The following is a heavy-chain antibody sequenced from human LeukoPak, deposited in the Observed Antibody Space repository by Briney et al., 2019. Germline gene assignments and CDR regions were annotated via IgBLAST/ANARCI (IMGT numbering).Heavy chain of an antibody. CDR3: ARQVIIPAAKDYYYYYMDV. Sequence: GESLKISCKGSGYSFSSYWIGWVRQMPGIGLEWMGIIYPGDSDTRYSPSFQGLVTISADKSISTAYLQWSSLKASDTAMYYCARQVIIPAAKDYYYYYMDVWGKGTTVTVSS. V-gene: IGHV5-51*01. CDR2: IYPGDSDT. J-gene: IGHJ6*03. CDR1: GYSFSSYW. D-gene: IGHD2-2*01.